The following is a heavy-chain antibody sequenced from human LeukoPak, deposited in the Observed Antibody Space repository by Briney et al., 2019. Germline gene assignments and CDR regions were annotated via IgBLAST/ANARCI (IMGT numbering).Heavy chain of an antibody. J-gene: IGHJ4*02. CDR1: GGSISSYY. CDR3: ATGIAAADSFDY. Sequence: SGGLSLPYTVSGGSISSYYWSWIRRPPGKGVEWSGYIYYSGSTNYNPSLKSRVTISVDTSKHQFSLKLSSVTAADTAVYYCATGIAAADSFDYWGQGTLVTVSS. D-gene: IGHD6-13*01. CDR2: IYYSGST. V-gene: IGHV4-59*12.